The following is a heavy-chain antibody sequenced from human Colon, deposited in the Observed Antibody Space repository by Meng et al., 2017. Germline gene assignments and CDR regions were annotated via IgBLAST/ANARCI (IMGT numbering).Heavy chain of an antibody. CDR1: GGSISSGSYY. V-gene: IGHV4-61*02. J-gene: IGHJ5*02. CDR2: IYTRGDT. CDR3: ARSFPTQNWFDP. Sequence: SETLSLTCTVTGGSISSGSYYWSWIRQPAVKGLEWIGRIYTRGDTKYNPSLESRVTISLDTSKNQFSLTLSSVTAANTAVYYCARSFPTQNWFDPWGQGTLVTVSS.